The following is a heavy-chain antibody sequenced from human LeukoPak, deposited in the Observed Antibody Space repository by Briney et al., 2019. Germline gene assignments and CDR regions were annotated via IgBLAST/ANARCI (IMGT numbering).Heavy chain of an antibody. CDR2: ISYDGSNK. Sequence: PGRSLRLSCAASGFTFSSYAMHWVRQAPGKGLEWVAVISYDGSNKYYADSVKGRFTISRDNSKNTLYLQMNSPRAEDTAVYYCARSMIVVVTAAFDYWGQGTLVTVSS. CDR1: GFTFSSYA. CDR3: ARSMIVVVTAAFDY. J-gene: IGHJ4*02. V-gene: IGHV3-30-3*01. D-gene: IGHD3-22*01.